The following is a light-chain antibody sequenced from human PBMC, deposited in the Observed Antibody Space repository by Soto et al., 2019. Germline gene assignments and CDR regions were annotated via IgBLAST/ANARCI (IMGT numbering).Light chain of an antibody. CDR1: QSVLYSSNNKNY. CDR3: QQYLSTPFT. CDR2: WAS. J-gene: IGKJ3*01. Sequence: DIVMTQSPDSLAVSLGERATINCKSSQSVLYSSNNKNYLAWYQQKAGQPPKVLFYWASTRESGVPDRFSVSGSGTDFTLTISSLQAEDVAVYYCQQYLSTPFTFGPGTKVDLK. V-gene: IGKV4-1*01.